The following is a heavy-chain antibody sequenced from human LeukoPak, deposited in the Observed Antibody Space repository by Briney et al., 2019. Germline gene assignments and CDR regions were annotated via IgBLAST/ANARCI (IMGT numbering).Heavy chain of an antibody. CDR1: GFTFSTSW. V-gene: IGHV3-7*01. Sequence: GGSLRLSCAASGFTFSTSWMTWVRQAQGKGLEGVANINPDGSAKNYVGFVQGRFTISRDNAKNSVYLQMSSLRAEDTAVYFCARDVAYNAFDYWGQGTLVTVSS. J-gene: IGHJ4*02. CDR2: INPDGSAK. CDR3: ARDVAYNAFDY. D-gene: IGHD1-14*01.